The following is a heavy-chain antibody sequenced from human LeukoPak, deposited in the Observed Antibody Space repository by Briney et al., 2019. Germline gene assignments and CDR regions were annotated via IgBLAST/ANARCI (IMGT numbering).Heavy chain of an antibody. J-gene: IGHJ4*02. CDR3: ARDFDY. CDR1: GGSISSHY. CDR2: IYYSGST. V-gene: IGHV4-59*11. Sequence: TSETLSLTCTVSGGSISSHYWSWIRQPPGKGLEWIGYIYYSGSTNYNPSLKSRVTISVDTSKNQFSLKLSSVTAADTAVYYCARDFDYWGQGTLVTVSS.